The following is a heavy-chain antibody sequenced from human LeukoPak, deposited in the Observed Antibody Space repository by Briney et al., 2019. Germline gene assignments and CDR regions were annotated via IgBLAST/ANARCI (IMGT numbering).Heavy chain of an antibody. Sequence: GGSLRLSCVGSGFTFSSHWMSWVRQAPGKGLEWVANIKQDRSEVDYVDSVKGRFTISRDNAKNSLFPQMNSLRAEDTAVYYCERDFIWGQGTLVTVSS. CDR1: GFTFSSHW. J-gene: IGHJ4*02. V-gene: IGHV3-7*05. D-gene: IGHD3-10*01. CDR3: ERDFI. CDR2: IKQDRSEV.